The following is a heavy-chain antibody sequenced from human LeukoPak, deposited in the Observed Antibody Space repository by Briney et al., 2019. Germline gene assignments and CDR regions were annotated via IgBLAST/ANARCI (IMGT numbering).Heavy chain of an antibody. CDR2: IYYSGST. CDR3: ARRSSSLFLSNYLDYFDY. Sequence: PSETQSLTCTVSGGSISSSSYYWGWIRQPPGKGLEWIGSIYYSGSTYYNPSLKSRVTISVDTSKNQFSLKLSSVTAADTAVYYCARRSSSLFLSNYLDYFDYWGQGTLVTVSS. J-gene: IGHJ4*02. D-gene: IGHD4-11*01. V-gene: IGHV4-39*01. CDR1: GGSISSSSYY.